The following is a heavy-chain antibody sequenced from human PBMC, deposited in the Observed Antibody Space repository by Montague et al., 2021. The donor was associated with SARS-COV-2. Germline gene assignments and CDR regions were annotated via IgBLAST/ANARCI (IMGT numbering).Heavy chain of an antibody. CDR3: ARVQRGDNRGLGVTDHFDF. CDR2: IYYGGST. J-gene: IGHJ4*02. CDR1: GGSISNHY. Sequence: SETLSLTCTVSGGSISNHYWSWIRQPPGKGLEWIGYIYYGGSTNYNPSLKSRVTISVDTSKNQFSLKLSSVTAADTAVYYCARVQRGDNRGLGVTDHFDFWGQGTLVTVSS. V-gene: IGHV4-59*11. D-gene: IGHD3-16*01.